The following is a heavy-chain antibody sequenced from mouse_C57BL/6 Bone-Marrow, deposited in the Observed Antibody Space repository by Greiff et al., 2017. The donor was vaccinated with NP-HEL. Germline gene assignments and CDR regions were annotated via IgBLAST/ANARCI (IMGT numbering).Heavy chain of an antibody. Sequence: EVKLQESGPGLVKPSQSLSLTCSVTGYSITSGYYWNWIRQFPGNKLEWMGYISYDGSNKYNPSLKNRISITRDTSKNQFFLKLNSVTTEDTATYYCASPRSHGSSWYFDVWGTGTTVTVSS. CDR3: ASPRSHGSSWYFDV. CDR1: GYSITSGYY. CDR2: ISYDGSN. J-gene: IGHJ1*03. V-gene: IGHV3-6*01. D-gene: IGHD1-1*01.